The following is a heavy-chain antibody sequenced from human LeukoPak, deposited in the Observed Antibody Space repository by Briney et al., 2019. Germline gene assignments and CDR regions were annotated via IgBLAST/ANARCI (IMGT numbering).Heavy chain of an antibody. CDR3: AGGRGIVLMVYAFWFDP. V-gene: IGHV4-39*01. CDR1: GGSISSSSYY. J-gene: IGHJ5*02. Sequence: SETLSLTCTVSGGSISSSSYYWGWIRQPPGKGLEWIGSIYYSGSTYYNPSLKSRVTISVDTSKNQFSLKLSSVTAADTAVYYCAGGRGIVLMVYAFWFDPWGQGPWSPSPQ. CDR2: IYYSGST. D-gene: IGHD2-8*01.